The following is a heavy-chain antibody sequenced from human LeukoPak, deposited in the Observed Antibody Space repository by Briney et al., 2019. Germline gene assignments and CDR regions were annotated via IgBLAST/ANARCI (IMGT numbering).Heavy chain of an antibody. CDR2: IYYSGST. CDR3: ARTGPGTKQQNFDY. V-gene: IGHV4-38-2*01. Sequence: KTSETLSLTCAVSGYSISSGYYWGWIRQPPGKGLEWIGSIYYSGSTYYNPSLKSRVTISVDTSKNQFPLKLSSVTAADTAVYYCARTGPGTKQQNFDYWGQGTLVTVSS. J-gene: IGHJ4*02. CDR1: GYSISSGYY. D-gene: IGHD1-14*01.